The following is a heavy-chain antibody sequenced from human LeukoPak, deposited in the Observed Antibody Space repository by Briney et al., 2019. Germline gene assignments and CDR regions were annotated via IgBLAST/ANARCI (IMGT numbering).Heavy chain of an antibody. CDR1: GGTFSSYA. D-gene: IGHD2-15*01. V-gene: IGHV1-69*01. J-gene: IGHJ4*02. CDR2: IIPIFGTA. Sequence: GASVKVSFKASGGTFSSYAISWVRQAPGQGLEWMGGIIPIFGTANYAQKFQGRVTITADGSTSTAYMELSSLRSEDTAVYYCAIIGYCSGGSCYWGGYFDYWGQGTLVTVSS. CDR3: AIIGYCSGGSCYWGGYFDY.